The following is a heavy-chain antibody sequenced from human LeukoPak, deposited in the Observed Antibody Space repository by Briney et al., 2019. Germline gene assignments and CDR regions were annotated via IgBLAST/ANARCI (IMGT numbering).Heavy chain of an antibody. CDR1: GFTVNSNY. V-gene: IGHV3-53*01. J-gene: IGHJ4*02. CDR3: ARGGPGVFAY. D-gene: IGHD3-10*01. Sequence: GGPLRLSCAASGFTVNSNYMTWVRQAPGKGLEWLSVMYSGGSTYYAASVEGRSTISRDNSKNTVYLQMNSLRAEDTAVYFCARGGPGVFAYWGQGTLVTVSS. CDR2: MYSGGST.